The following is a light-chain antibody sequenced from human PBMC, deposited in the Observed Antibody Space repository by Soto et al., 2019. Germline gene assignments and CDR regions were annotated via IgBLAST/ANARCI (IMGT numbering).Light chain of an antibody. V-gene: IGKV3-20*01. Sequence: EIVLTQSPGTLFLSPGERATLSCRSSQSVSSSYLAWYQQKPGQAPRLLIYDVSSRATGIPDRFSGSGSGTDFTLTISRLEPEDLAVYYCQQYGSSPTFGQGTKVEIK. CDR2: DVS. CDR3: QQYGSSPT. CDR1: QSVSSSY. J-gene: IGKJ1*01.